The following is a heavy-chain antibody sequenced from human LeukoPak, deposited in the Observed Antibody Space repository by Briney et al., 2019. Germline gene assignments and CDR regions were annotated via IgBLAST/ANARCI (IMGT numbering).Heavy chain of an antibody. CDR3: ARDHCSSTSRYIWIDP. Sequence: GASVKVSCKASGYTFTSYGISWVRQAPGQGLEWMGWISAYNGNTNYAQKLQGRVTMTTDTSTSTAYMELRSLRSDDTAVYYCARDHCSSTSRYIWIDPWGQGTLVTVSS. J-gene: IGHJ5*02. V-gene: IGHV1-18*01. D-gene: IGHD2-2*02. CDR1: GYTFTSYG. CDR2: ISAYNGNT.